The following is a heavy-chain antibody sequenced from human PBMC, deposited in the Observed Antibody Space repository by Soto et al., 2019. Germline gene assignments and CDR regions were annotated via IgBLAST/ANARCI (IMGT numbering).Heavy chain of an antibody. CDR1: GFTFSSYW. CDR2: IKQDGSEK. J-gene: IGHJ4*02. D-gene: IGHD3-22*01. CDR3: ARDLVPTVTYYYDSGSFGY. V-gene: IGHV3-7*03. Sequence: GGSLRLSCAASGFTFSSYWMSWVRQAPGKGLEWVANIKQDGSEKYYVDSVKGRFTISRDNAKNSLYLQMNSLRAEDTAVYYCARDLVPTVTYYYDSGSFGYWGQGTLVTVSS.